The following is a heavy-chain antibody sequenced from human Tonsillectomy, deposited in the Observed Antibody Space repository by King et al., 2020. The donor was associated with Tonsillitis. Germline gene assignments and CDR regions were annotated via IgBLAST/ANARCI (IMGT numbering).Heavy chain of an antibody. CDR3: QGDHNMIVSQHFDC. J-gene: IGHJ4*02. V-gene: IGHV6-1*01. D-gene: IGHD3-22*01. Sequence: VQLQESGPGLVKPSQTLSLTCAISGDTVSSNSAAWNWIRQSPSRGLEWLGRTYYRSKWYNDYAVSVRSRITVNADTSRNQFSLHLNSVTPEDTAVYYWQGDHNMIVSQHFDCWAQETLVTVSS. CDR1: GDTVSSNSAA. CDR2: TYYRSKWYN.